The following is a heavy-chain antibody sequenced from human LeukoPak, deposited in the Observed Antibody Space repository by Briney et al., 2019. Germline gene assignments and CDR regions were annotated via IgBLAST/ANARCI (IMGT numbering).Heavy chain of an antibody. V-gene: IGHV4-34*01. D-gene: IGHD6-13*01. CDR1: GGSFSGYY. CDR2: INHSGST. J-gene: IGHJ3*02. Sequence: PSETLSLTCAVSGGSFSGYYWSWIRQPPGKGLEWIAEINHSGSTHYNPSLKSRVTISLDTSKNQLSLNLSSVTAADTAVYYCGRWSSSSWYGLVGVFDIWRQGTIVTVSS. CDR3: GRWSSSSWYGLVGVFDI.